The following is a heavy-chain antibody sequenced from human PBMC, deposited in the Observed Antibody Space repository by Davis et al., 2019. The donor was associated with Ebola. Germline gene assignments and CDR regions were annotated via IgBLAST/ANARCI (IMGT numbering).Heavy chain of an antibody. CDR3: AKDLTLWFGELDY. Sequence: GGSLTPSCAPSGLTFSSYGIHWVRQPPGKVLGWVAVTWYDGSNKYYADSVKGRFTISRDNSKNTLYLQMNSLRAEDTAVYYCAKDLTLWFGELDYWGQGTLVTVSS. CDR1: GLTFSSYG. D-gene: IGHD3-10*01. J-gene: IGHJ4*02. V-gene: IGHV3-33*06. CDR2: TWYDGSNK.